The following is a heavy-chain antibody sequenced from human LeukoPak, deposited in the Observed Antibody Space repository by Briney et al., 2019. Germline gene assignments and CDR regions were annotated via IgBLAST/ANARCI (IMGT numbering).Heavy chain of an antibody. CDR3: AKVVGGGYAAHDAFDI. J-gene: IGHJ3*02. D-gene: IGHD5-12*01. Sequence: PGGSLRLSCAASGFTFSSYSMNWVRQAPGKGLEWVSAISGSGGSTYYADSVKGRFTISRDNSKNTLYLQMNSLRAEDTAVYYCAKVVGGGYAAHDAFDIWGQGTMVTVSS. CDR1: GFTFSSYS. CDR2: ISGSGGST. V-gene: IGHV3-23*01.